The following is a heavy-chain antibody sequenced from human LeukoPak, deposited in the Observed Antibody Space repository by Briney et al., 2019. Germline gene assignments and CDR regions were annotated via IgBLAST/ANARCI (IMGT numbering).Heavy chain of an antibody. Sequence: SETPSLTCAVYGGSFSGYYWSWIRQPPGKGLEWIGEINHSGSTNYNPSLKSRVTISVDTSKNQFSLKLSSVTAADTAVYYCARGLDYYDSSGYYLKYNWFDPWGQGTLVTVSS. CDR2: INHSGST. CDR3: ARGLDYYDSSGYYLKYNWFDP. V-gene: IGHV4-34*01. D-gene: IGHD3-22*01. CDR1: GGSFSGYY. J-gene: IGHJ5*02.